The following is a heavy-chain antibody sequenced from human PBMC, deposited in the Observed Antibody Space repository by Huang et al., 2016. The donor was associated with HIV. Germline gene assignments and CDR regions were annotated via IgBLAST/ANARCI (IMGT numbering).Heavy chain of an antibody. CDR3: ARVAYSYGMH. J-gene: IGHJ4*02. V-gene: IGHV3-48*01. Sequence: EESGGGLVQHGGYLRLSGAASGFPFNRYSMNWVRQAPGKGLEWVSYISGGGSPIYYADSVKGRFTISRDNGKNLVSLEMNSLRAEDTAVYYCARVAYSYGMHWGQGTLVTVSS. CDR1: GFPFNRYS. CDR2: ISGGGSPI. D-gene: IGHD5-18*01.